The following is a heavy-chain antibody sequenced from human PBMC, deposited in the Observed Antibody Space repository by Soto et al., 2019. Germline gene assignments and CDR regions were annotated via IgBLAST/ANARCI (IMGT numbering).Heavy chain of an antibody. J-gene: IGHJ4*02. V-gene: IGHV3-66*01. CDR1: GFTVSSNY. Sequence: EVQLVESGGGLVQPGGSLRLSCAASGFTVSSNYMSWVRQAPGKGLEWVSVIYSGGSTYYADSVKGRFTISRDNSKNTLYLQMNSLRAEDTAVYYCARGKLCGGDCYSLDYWGQGTLVTVSS. CDR2: IYSGGST. D-gene: IGHD2-21*02. CDR3: ARGKLCGGDCYSLDY.